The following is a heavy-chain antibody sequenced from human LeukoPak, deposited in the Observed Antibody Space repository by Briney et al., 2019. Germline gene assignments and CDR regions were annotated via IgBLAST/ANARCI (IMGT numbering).Heavy chain of an antibody. CDR1: GFPFSSYA. CDR2: ISGSGDST. CDR3: ARVGYSGYDYDY. V-gene: IGHV3-23*01. D-gene: IGHD5-12*01. Sequence: PGGSVRLSCEASGFPFSSYAMSWVRQAPGKGLEWVSVISGSGDSTYYADSVEGRCTSSRDNSKDALYLQMNSLRAEDTAVYYCARVGYSGYDYDYWGQGTLVTVSS. J-gene: IGHJ4*02.